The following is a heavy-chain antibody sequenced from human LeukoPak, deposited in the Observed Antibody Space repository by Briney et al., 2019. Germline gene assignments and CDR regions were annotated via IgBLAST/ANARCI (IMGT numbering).Heavy chain of an antibody. J-gene: IGHJ4*02. CDR2: ISGSGGST. Sequence: GGSLRLSCAASGFTFSSYAMSWVRQAPGKGLEWVSAISGSGGSTYHADSVKGRFTISRDNSKNTLYLQMNSLRAEDTAVYYCGTESYSADYYFDYWGQGTLVTVSP. V-gene: IGHV3-23*01. D-gene: IGHD1-26*01. CDR3: GTESYSADYYFDY. CDR1: GFTFSSYA.